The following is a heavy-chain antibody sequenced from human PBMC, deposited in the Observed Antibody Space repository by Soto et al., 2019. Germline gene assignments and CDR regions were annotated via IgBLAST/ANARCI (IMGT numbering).Heavy chain of an antibody. CDR3: ARQVPAAIRLGWFDP. CDR1: GGSISRSTYY. J-gene: IGHJ5*02. Sequence: SETLSLTCTVPGGSISRSTYYWGWIRQPPGKGLEWIGSIYYSGSTYYRPSLKSRVTISVDTSKNQFSLKLSSVTAADTAVYYCARQVPAAIRLGWFDPWGQGTLVTVSS. D-gene: IGHD2-2*02. V-gene: IGHV4-39*01. CDR2: IYYSGST.